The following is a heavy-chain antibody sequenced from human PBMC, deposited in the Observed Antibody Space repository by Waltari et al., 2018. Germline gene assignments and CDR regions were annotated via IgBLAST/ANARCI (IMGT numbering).Heavy chain of an antibody. CDR2: VIPIVGTP. CDR1: GGTFGTYA. D-gene: IGHD1-26*01. CDR3: AKREIGYAFDI. V-gene: IGHV1-69*12. J-gene: IGHJ3*02. Sequence: QVQLVQSGAEVKQPGASVKVSCKASGGTFGTYAITWVRQAPGQGPEWMGGVIPIVGTPNYAPKVQGRVTVSADPSTSTAYLEVRRLISEDTAVYYCAKREIGYAFDIWGHGTMVTVSS.